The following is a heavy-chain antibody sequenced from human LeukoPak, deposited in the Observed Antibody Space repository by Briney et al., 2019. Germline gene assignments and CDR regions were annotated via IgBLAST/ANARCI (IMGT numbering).Heavy chain of an antibody. CDR1: GFTFSSYW. CDR3: ARDLYRIVVVPHYFDY. CDR2: IKEDVSEK. J-gene: IGHJ4*02. V-gene: IGHV3-7*01. Sequence: PGGSLRLSCAASGFTFSSYWMSWVRQAPGKGLEWVATIKEDVSEKYYVDSVKGRFTISRDNAKNSLYLQMNSLRAEDTAVYYCARDLYRIVVVPHYFDYWGQGTLVTVSS. D-gene: IGHD3-22*01.